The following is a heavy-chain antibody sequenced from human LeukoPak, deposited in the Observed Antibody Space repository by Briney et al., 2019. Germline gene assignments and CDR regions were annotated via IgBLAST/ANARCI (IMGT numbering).Heavy chain of an antibody. CDR2: ISSSSSYI. CDR1: GFTFSSYS. Sequence: PGGSLRLSCAASGFTFSSYSMNWVRQAPGKGLEWVSSISSSSSYIYYADSVKGRFTISRDNAKNSLHLQMNSLRAEDTAVYYCARDGRITNNWFDPWGQGTLVTVSS. CDR3: ARDGRITNNWFDP. D-gene: IGHD3-10*01. V-gene: IGHV3-21*01. J-gene: IGHJ5*02.